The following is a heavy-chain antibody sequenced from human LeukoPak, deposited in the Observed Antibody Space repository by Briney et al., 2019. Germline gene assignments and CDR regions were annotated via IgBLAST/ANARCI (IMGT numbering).Heavy chain of an antibody. D-gene: IGHD2-15*01. CDR3: AKPRYCSGGSCYSVFDY. CDR2: ISGSGGST. Sequence: GGSLRLSCAASGFTFSSYAMSWVRQAPGKGLEWVSAISGSGGSTYYADSVKGRFTISRDNSKNTLYLQTNSLRAEDTAVYYCAKPRYCSGGSCYSVFDYWGQGTLVTVSS. CDR1: GFTFSSYA. V-gene: IGHV3-23*01. J-gene: IGHJ4*02.